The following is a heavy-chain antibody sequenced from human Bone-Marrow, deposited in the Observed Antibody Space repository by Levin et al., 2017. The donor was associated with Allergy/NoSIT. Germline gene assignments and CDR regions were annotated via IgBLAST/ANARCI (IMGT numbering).Heavy chain of an antibody. CDR2: ISQSGST. Sequence: SETLSLTCAIYEGSFNSYYWTWIRQAPGKGLDWLGEISQSGSTRYNPSFESRVTISVDKSKNQFFLKLNSVTAADTAVYYCARIVSRSNNDYWGQGTLVTVSS. CDR1: EGSFNSYY. D-gene: IGHD1/OR15-1a*01. CDR3: ARIVSRSNNDY. V-gene: IGHV4-34*01. J-gene: IGHJ4*02.